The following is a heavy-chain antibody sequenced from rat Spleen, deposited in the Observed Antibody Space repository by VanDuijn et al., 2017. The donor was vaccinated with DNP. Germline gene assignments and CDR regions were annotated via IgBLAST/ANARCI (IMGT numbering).Heavy chain of an antibody. D-gene: IGHD4-3*01. CDR3: VRWNSGHFEN. V-gene: IGHV5-22*01. Sequence: EVQLVESGGGSVQPGRSLKLSCAASGFSFSDYYMAWVRQTPTKGLEWVAYIGSDGYAPYYGDSVKGRFTISRDNAKSTLYLQMNSLRSEDMATYYCVRWNSGHFENWGQGVMVTVSS. CDR1: GFSFSDYY. J-gene: IGHJ2*01. CDR2: IGSDGYAP.